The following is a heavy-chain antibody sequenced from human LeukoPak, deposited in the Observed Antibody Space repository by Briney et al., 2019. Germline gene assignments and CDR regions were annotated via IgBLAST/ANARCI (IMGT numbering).Heavy chain of an antibody. Sequence: GGSLRLSCAASGYTFSSYWMHWVRQAPGKGLVWVSRINSDGSSTDYADSVKGRFTISRDNAKNTLYLQMNSLRAEDTAVYYCARSYSSGYYCVGYWGQGALVTVSS. D-gene: IGHD3-22*01. J-gene: IGHJ4*02. CDR2: INSDGSST. CDR3: ARSYSSGYYCVGY. CDR1: GYTFSSYW. V-gene: IGHV3-74*01.